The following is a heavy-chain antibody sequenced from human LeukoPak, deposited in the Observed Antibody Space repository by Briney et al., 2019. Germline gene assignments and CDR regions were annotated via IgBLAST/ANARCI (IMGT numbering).Heavy chain of an antibody. CDR3: ARGELEFPDY. V-gene: IGHV4-34*01. CDR1: GGSFSGYY. J-gene: IGHJ4*02. CDR2: INHSGST. D-gene: IGHD1-7*01. Sequence: SETLSLTCAVYGGSFSGYYWSWIRQPPGKGLEWIGEINHSGSTNYNPSLKSRVTISVDTSKNQFSLKLSSVTAADTAVCYCARGELEFPDYWGQGTLVTVSS.